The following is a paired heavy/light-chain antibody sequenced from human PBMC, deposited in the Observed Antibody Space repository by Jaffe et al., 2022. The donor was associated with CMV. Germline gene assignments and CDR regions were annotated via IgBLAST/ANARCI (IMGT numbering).Heavy chain of an antibody. CDR3: ARILVNSYYDSSYYYGGTSYYYYMDV. Sequence: QVALKESGPVLVRPTETLTLTCSVSGFSLSNARMGVSWIRQPPGKALEWLAHIFSKDEKSYSTSLRSRLTISKDTSKSQVVLTMTNVDPVDTATYYCARILVNSYYDSSYYYGGTSYYYYMDVWGKGTTVTVSS. V-gene: IGHV2-26*01. CDR1: GFSLSNARMG. J-gene: IGHJ6*03. D-gene: IGHD3-22*01. CDR2: IFSKDEK.
Light chain of an antibody. CDR2: DVS. V-gene: IGLV2-14*03. J-gene: IGLJ1*01. CDR1: SSDVGGHNY. Sequence: QSALTQPASVSGSPGQSISISCTGTSSDVGGHNYVSWYQQHPGKAPKLIIYDVSSRPSEVSNRFSGSKSGNTASLTISGLQAEDEADYYCSSYTSRNTLDVFGTGTKVTVL. CDR3: SSYTSRNTLDV.